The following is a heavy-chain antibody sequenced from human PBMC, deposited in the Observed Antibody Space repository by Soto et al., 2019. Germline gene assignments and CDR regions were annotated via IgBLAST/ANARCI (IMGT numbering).Heavy chain of an antibody. D-gene: IGHD3-3*01. CDR2: ISADSRTI. Sequence: EVQLVESGGGLVQPGGSLRLSCAASGFTLSSYAVNWVRQAPGKGLEWVAYISADSRTIHYGDSVKDRFTISRDNDGNSVYLQMNSLRDEDTAVYYCARIKLVEWVFINVDVYDMDVWGQGTPVTVSS. CDR3: ARIKLVEWVFINVDVYDMDV. V-gene: IGHV3-48*02. J-gene: IGHJ6*02. CDR1: GFTLSSYA.